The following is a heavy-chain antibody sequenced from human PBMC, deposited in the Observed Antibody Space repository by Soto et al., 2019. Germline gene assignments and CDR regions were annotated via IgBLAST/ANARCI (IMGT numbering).Heavy chain of an antibody. J-gene: IGHJ6*02. D-gene: IGHD5-12*01. CDR1: GFTFSSYW. CDR2: MNNDGSII. CDR3: AKSVGSDYDNYYYYGMDV. V-gene: IGHV3-30*18. Sequence: GGSLRLSCAASGFTFSSYWMVWVRQAPGEGLVWVAVMNNDGSIIYYADSVKGRFTISRDNSKNTLYLQMNSLRAEDTAVYYCAKSVGSDYDNYYYYGMDVWGQGTTVTVSS.